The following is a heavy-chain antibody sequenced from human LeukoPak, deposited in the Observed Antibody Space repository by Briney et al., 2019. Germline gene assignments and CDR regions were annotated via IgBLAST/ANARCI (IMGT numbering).Heavy chain of an antibody. CDR2: IYHSGST. CDR3: VRLRWELLAPYFDR. Sequence: EASKTLSLTCSVSTDSTNVYYWSWIRQSPGKGLEWMGHIYHSGSTDYNPSFKSRVTISIDMSRKEFSLKLTSVTVADTAMYYCVRLRWELLAPYFDRWGQGAFVIVSS. V-gene: IGHV4-59*01. CDR1: TDSTNVYY. J-gene: IGHJ4*02. D-gene: IGHD2-15*01.